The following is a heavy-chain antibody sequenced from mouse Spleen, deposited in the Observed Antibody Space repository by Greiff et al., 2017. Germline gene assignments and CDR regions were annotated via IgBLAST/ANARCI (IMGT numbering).Heavy chain of an antibody. J-gene: IGHJ1*01. CDR2: IRLKSDNYAT. CDR1: GFTFSNYW. V-gene: IGHV6-3*01. D-gene: IGHD2-4*01. CDR3: TGFYYDYDGVYFDV. Sequence: EVKLQESGGGLVQPGGSMKLSCVASGFTFSNYWMNWVRQSPEKGLEWVAQIRLKSDNYATHYAESVKGRFTISRDDSKSSVYLQMNNLRAEDTGIYYCTGFYYDYDGVYFDVWGAGTTVTVSS.